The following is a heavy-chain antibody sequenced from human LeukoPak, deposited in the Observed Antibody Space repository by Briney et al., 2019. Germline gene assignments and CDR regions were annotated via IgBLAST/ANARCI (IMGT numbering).Heavy chain of an antibody. V-gene: IGHV3-73*01. Sequence: GGSLRLSCAASGFTFSGSAMHWVRQASGKGLEWVGRIRSKANSYATAYAASVKGRFTISRDDSKNTTYLQMNSLKTEDTAVYYCTCRPLLSYYGSGRTRSDYWGQGTLVTVSS. CDR2: IRSKANSYAT. CDR3: TCRPLLSYYGSGRTRSDY. CDR1: GFTFSGSA. D-gene: IGHD3-10*01. J-gene: IGHJ4*02.